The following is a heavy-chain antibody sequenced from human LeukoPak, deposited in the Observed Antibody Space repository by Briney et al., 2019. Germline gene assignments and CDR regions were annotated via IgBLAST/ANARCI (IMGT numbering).Heavy chain of an antibody. D-gene: IGHD3-22*01. J-gene: IGHJ4*02. V-gene: IGHV4-59*01. CDR1: GGSISSYY. CDR2: IYYSGST. CDR3: ARAATYYYDSSGYLLDY. Sequence: SETLSLTXTVSGGSISSYYWSWIWQPPGKGLEWIGYIYYSGSTNYNPSLKSRVTISVDTSKNQFSLKLSSVTAADTAVYYCARAATYYYDSSGYLLDYWGQGTLVTVSS.